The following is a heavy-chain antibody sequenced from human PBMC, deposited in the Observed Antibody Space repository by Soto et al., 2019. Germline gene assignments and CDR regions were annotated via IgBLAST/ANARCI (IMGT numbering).Heavy chain of an antibody. V-gene: IGHV5-51*01. D-gene: IGHD2-21*02. J-gene: IGHJ3*02. CDR3: ASDSHCYGSHCPLGGFDM. CDR2: IYPGNSNT. CDR1: GYGFSIHW. Sequence: PEESRQISCKGSGYGFSIHWVACLRQMPGKGLEWVGIIYPGNSNTMYSPSFQGQVTISAGTALSTTYLQWDTLKPSDTAIYFCASDSHCYGSHCPLGGFDMSGQGTIVTVS.